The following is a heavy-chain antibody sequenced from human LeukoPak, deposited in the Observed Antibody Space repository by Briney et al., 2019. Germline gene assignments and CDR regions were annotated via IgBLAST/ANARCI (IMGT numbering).Heavy chain of an antibody. V-gene: IGHV4-39*01. CDR1: GGSISSSSYY. D-gene: IGHD3-22*01. CDR2: TYYSGST. J-gene: IGHJ5*02. CDR3: ARHNGVIRQRGYNWFDP. Sequence: SETLSLTCTVSGGSISSSSYYWGWIRQPPGKGLEWIGSTYYSGSTYYNPSLKSRVTISVDTSKNQFSLKLSSVTAADTAVYYCARHNGVIRQRGYNWFDPWGQGTLVTVSS.